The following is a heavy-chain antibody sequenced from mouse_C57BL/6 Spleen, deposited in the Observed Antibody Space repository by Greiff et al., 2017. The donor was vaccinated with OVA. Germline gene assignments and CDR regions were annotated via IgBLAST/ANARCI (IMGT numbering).Heavy chain of an antibody. CDR3: ASSPTAQAKDYAMDY. V-gene: IGHV1-9*01. CDR1: GYTFTGYW. D-gene: IGHD3-2*02. Sequence: QVQLQQSGAELLKPGASVKLSCKATGYTFTGYWIEWVKQRPGHGLEWIGELLPGSGSTNYNEKFKGKATFTADTSSNTAYMQLSSLTTEDSAIYYCASSPTAQAKDYAMDYWGQGTSVTVSS. J-gene: IGHJ4*01. CDR2: LLPGSGST.